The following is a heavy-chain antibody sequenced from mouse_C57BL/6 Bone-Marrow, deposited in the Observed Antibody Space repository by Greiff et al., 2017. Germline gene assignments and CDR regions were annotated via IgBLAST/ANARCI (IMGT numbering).Heavy chain of an antibody. CDR2: INPYNGDT. CDR1: GYSFTGYF. D-gene: IGHD2-3*01. CDR3: ARGDGYEDY. Sequence: EVQLQESGPELVKPGDSVKISCKASGYSFTGYFMNWVMQSPGKSLEWIGRINPYNGDTFYNQKFKGKATLTVDKSSSTAYMELRSLTSEDSAVYYCARGDGYEDYWGQGTTLTVSS. J-gene: IGHJ2*01. V-gene: IGHV1-20*01.